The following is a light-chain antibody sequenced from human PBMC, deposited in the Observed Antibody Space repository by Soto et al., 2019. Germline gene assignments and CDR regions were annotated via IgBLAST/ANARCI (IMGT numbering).Light chain of an antibody. CDR3: MQALQTPT. Sequence: DIVMTQSPLSLPVTPGEPASISCRSSQSLLHSNGYNYLDWYLQKPGQSPQLLIYLGSNRASGVPDRLSGSGSGTDFTLKISRVEAEDVGVYYCMQALQTPTLGQGTKLEIK. CDR1: QSLLHSNGYNY. J-gene: IGKJ2*01. CDR2: LGS. V-gene: IGKV2-28*01.